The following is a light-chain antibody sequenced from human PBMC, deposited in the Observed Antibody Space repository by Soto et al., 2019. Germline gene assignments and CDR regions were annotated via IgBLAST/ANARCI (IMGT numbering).Light chain of an antibody. J-gene: IGKJ2*01. V-gene: IGKV1-39*01. Sequence: DIQMTQSPSSLSASVGDRVTITCRASQSISTYLNWYQQKPGKATKLLIYTAPSLQSGVTSRFSGSRSGTDFTLTISSLQPEDFATYYCQQSYNTPRTFGQGTKLEI. CDR1: QSISTY. CDR3: QQSYNTPRT. CDR2: TAP.